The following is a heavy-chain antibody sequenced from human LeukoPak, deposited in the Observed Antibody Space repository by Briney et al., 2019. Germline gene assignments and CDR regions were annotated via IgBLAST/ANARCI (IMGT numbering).Heavy chain of an antibody. CDR1: GVTLSSYA. J-gene: IGHJ4*02. CDR2: ISGSGGST. D-gene: IGHD6-19*01. V-gene: IGHV3-23*01. CDR3: AATGYSSGWYGY. Sequence: GGSLRLSCAASGVTLSSYAMSWVRQAPGKGLEWVSAISGSGGSTYYADSVKGRFTISRDNSKNTLYLQMNSLRAEDTAVYYCAATGYSSGWYGYWGQGTLVTVSS.